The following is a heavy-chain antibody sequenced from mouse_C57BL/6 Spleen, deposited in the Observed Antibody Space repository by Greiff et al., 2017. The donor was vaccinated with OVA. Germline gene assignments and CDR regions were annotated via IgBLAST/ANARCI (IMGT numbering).Heavy chain of an antibody. V-gene: IGHV1-82*01. Sequence: VQLQQSGPELVKPGASVKISCKASGYAFSSSWMNWVKQRPGKGLEWIGRIYPGDGDTNYNGKFKGKATLTADKSSSTAYMQLSSLTSDDSAVYFCAREDYYGSSVVFDYWGQGTTLTVSS. CDR1: GYAFSSSW. CDR3: AREDYYGSSVVFDY. D-gene: IGHD1-1*01. J-gene: IGHJ2*01. CDR2: IYPGDGDT.